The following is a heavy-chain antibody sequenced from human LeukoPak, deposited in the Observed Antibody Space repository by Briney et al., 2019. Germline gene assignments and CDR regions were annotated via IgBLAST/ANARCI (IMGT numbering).Heavy chain of an antibody. CDR3: ARDSYYDSSGVAFDI. V-gene: IGHV3-21*01. J-gene: IGHJ3*02. CDR1: GFTFSSYS. Sequence: GGSLRLSCAASGFTFSSYSKNWVRQAPGKGLEWVSSISSSSSYIYYADSVKGRFTISRDNAKNSLYLQMNSLRAEDTAVYYCARDSYYDSSGVAFDIWGQGTMVTVSS. CDR2: ISSSSSYI. D-gene: IGHD3-22*01.